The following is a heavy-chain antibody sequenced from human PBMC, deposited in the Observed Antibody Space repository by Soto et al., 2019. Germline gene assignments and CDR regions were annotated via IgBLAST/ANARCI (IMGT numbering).Heavy chain of an antibody. V-gene: IGHV3-30-3*01. CDR1: GFTFSSYA. Sequence: VQLLESGGGLVQPGGSLRLSCAASGFTFSSYAMHWVRQAPGKGLEWVAVISYDGSNKYYADSVKGRFTISRDNSKNTLYLQMNSLRAEDTAVYYCARPAYSSGWYSYFDYWGQGTLVTVSS. J-gene: IGHJ4*02. CDR3: ARPAYSSGWYSYFDY. CDR2: ISYDGSNK. D-gene: IGHD6-19*01.